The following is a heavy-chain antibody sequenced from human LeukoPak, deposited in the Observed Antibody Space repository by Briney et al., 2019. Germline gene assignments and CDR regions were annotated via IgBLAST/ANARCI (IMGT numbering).Heavy chain of an antibody. D-gene: IGHD6-13*01. CDR3: ARESAPGGGRTAAGLL. CDR1: GDSVSSNSAA. CDR2: TYYRSKWYN. J-gene: IGHJ4*02. V-gene: IGHV6-1*01. Sequence: SQTLSLTCAISGDSVSSNSAAWNWIRQSPSRGLEWLGRTYYRSKWYNDYAVSVKSRITINPDTSKNQFSLQLNSVTPEDTAVYYCARESAPGGGRTAAGLLWGQGTLVTVSS.